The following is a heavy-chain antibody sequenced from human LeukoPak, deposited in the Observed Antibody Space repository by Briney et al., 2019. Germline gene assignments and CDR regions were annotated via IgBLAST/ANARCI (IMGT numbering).Heavy chain of an antibody. CDR2: IRYDGSNK. V-gene: IGHV3-30*02. D-gene: IGHD2-8*01. J-gene: IGHJ4*02. Sequence: GGSLRLSCAASGFTFSSYGRQWVRQAPGKGLEWVAFIRYDGSNKYYADSVKGRFTISRDNSKNTLYLQMNSLRAEDTAVYYCASSNRYCTNGVCYRNWGQGTLVTVSS. CDR1: GFTFSSYG. CDR3: ASSNRYCTNGVCYRN.